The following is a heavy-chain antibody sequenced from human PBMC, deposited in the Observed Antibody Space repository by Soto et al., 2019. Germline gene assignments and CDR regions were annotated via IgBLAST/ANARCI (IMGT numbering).Heavy chain of an antibody. D-gene: IGHD1-26*01. V-gene: IGHV4-34*01. Sequence: QVQPQQWGAGLLKPSETLSLTCAVYGGSFSDYYWSWIRQPPGKGLEWIGEINHSGSTNYSPSLTSRITMSVDTSKNQFSLKLSSVTSADTAVYYCARGRVGATNWNWFDPWGQGTLVTVSS. CDR1: GGSFSDYY. CDR3: ARGRVGATNWNWFDP. CDR2: INHSGST. J-gene: IGHJ5*02.